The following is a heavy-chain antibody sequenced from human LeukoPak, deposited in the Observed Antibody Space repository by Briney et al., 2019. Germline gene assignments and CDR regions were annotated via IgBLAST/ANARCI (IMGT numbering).Heavy chain of an antibody. D-gene: IGHD2-2*02. Sequence: ASVKVSCKASGYTFTGYYMHWVRQAPGQGLEWMGWINPNSGGTNYAQKFQGRVTMTRDTSISTAYMELSRLRSDDTAVYYCARVGLGYCSSTSCYRWFDPWAREPWSPSPQ. CDR1: GYTFTGYY. CDR3: ARVGLGYCSSTSCYRWFDP. V-gene: IGHV1-2*02. J-gene: IGHJ5*02. CDR2: INPNSGGT.